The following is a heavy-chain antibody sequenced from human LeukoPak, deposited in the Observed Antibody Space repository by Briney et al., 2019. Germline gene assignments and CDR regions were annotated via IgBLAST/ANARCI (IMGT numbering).Heavy chain of an antibody. Sequence: GGSLRLSCAASGFTFDDYGMSWIRQAPGKGLEWVSYISSSGSTIYYADSVKGRFTISRDNSKNTLYLQMNSLRAEDTAVYYCAKDRPYSSSWYGAGDYWGQGTLVTVSS. D-gene: IGHD6-13*01. CDR2: ISSSGSTI. CDR3: AKDRPYSSSWYGAGDY. CDR1: GFTFDDYG. V-gene: IGHV3-11*01. J-gene: IGHJ4*02.